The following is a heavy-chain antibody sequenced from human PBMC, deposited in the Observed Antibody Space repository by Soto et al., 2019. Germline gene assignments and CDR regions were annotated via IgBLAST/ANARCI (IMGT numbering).Heavy chain of an antibody. J-gene: IGHJ3*02. Sequence: GGSLRLSCAASGFTFSSYGMHWVRQAPGKGLEWVAVIWYDGSNKYYADSVKGRFTISRDNSKNTLYLQMNSLRAEDTAVYYCAREKLRATDAFDIWGQGTMVTVSS. CDR1: GFTFSSYG. CDR3: AREKLRATDAFDI. D-gene: IGHD3-16*01. V-gene: IGHV3-33*01. CDR2: IWYDGSNK.